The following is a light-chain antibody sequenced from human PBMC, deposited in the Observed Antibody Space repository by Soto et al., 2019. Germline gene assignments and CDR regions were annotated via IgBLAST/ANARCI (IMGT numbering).Light chain of an antibody. J-gene: IGLJ1*01. CDR3: SSYTSSSTRV. Sequence: SALTQPASVSGSPGQSITISFTGTSSDVGGYNYVSWYQQHPGKAPKLMIYEVSNRPSGVSNRFSGSKSGNTASLTISGLQAEDEADYYCSSYTSSSTRVFGTGTKVTVL. CDR2: EVS. CDR1: SSDVGGYNY. V-gene: IGLV2-14*01.